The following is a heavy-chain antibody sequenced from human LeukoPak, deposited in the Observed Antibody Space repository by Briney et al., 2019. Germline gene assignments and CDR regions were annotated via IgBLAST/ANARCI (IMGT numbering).Heavy chain of an antibody. CDR1: GITFSTYW. Sequence: PGGSLRLSCAGSGITFSTYWMHWVRQAPGKGLVWVSRINSEGSTISYADSVKGRFTISRDNAKNTLFLQMNSLRAEDTAVYYCARISSDSISHYDHWGQGTLVTASS. J-gene: IGHJ4*02. V-gene: IGHV3-74*01. CDR3: ARISSDSISHYDH. D-gene: IGHD3-22*01. CDR2: INSEGSTI.